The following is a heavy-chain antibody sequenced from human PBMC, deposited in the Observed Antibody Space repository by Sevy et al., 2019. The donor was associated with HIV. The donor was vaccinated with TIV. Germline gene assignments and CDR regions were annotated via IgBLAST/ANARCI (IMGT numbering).Heavy chain of an antibody. D-gene: IGHD3-22*01. V-gene: IGHV3-23*01. CDR1: GFTFSRYA. CDR3: ARKYGSSGYFDY. J-gene: IGHJ4*02. Sequence: GGSLRLSCAASGFTFSRYAMNWVRQAPGKGLEWVSGISGSGGSGDKTNYADSVKGRFTISRDDSKNSLFLQLKSLGAEDTAIYYCARKYGSSGYFDYWGQGTLVTVSS. CDR2: ISGSGGSGDKT.